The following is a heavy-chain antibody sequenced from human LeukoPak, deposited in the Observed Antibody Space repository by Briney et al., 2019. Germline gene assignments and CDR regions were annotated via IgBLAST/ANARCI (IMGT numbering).Heavy chain of an antibody. V-gene: IGHV3-64*04. J-gene: IGHJ4*02. CDR2: ISDNGGST. D-gene: IGHD2-21*02. CDR3: AKLKADHCYSPIDY. Sequence: PGGSLRLSCSASGFTFSSYAMHWVRQAPGKGLEYVSAISDNGGSTYYADSVKGRFTISRDTSKSTLYLQVNSLRADDTAVYSCAKLKADHCYSPIDYWGQGTLVTVSS. CDR1: GFTFSSYA.